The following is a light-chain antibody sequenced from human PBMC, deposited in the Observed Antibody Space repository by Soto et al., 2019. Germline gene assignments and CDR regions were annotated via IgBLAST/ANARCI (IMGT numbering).Light chain of an antibody. Sequence: EIVLTQSPGTLSLSPGERATLSCRASQSVSSSYLAWYQQKPGQAPRLLIYGASSRATGIPDRFSGSGSGTAFTLTIRRLEPEDFAVYYCQQYGSSPRTFGQGTKVDI. CDR3: QQYGSSPRT. CDR1: QSVSSSY. CDR2: GAS. J-gene: IGKJ1*01. V-gene: IGKV3-20*01.